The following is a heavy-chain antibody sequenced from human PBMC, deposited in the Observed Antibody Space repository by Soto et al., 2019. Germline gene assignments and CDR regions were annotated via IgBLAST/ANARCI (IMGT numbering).Heavy chain of an antibody. CDR1: GASVTSDDYY. CDR3: ARDPIFYYASSGYGGSYFDY. CDR2: IYHSGST. Sequence: PAETLSLTCAVSGASVTSDDYYLIGIRQPPWKGLEWIGYIYHSGSTYYNPSLKSRVSISIDTSQNQFSLKLTSLTAADTAVYYCARDPIFYYASSGYGGSYFDYWGQGSRVTVSS. J-gene: IGHJ4*02. V-gene: IGHV4-30-4*01. D-gene: IGHD3-22*01.